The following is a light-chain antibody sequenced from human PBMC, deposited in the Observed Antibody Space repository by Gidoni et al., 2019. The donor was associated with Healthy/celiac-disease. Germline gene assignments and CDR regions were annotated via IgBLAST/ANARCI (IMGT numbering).Light chain of an antibody. V-gene: IGLV3-1*01. J-gene: IGLJ1*01. CDR2: QDS. CDR3: QAWDSSAGIYV. CDR1: KLGDKY. Sequence: SYELTQPPSVSVSPGQTASITCSGDKLGDKYACWYQQKSGQSPVLVIYQDSKRPSGIPERFSGSNSGNTATLTISGTQAMDEADYYCQAWDSSAGIYVFGTGTKVTVL.